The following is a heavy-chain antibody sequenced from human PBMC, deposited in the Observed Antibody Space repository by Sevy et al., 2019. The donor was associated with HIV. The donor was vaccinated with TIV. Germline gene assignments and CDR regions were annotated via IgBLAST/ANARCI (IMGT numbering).Heavy chain of an antibody. V-gene: IGHV3-30*02. D-gene: IGHD2-21*01. Sequence: GGSLRLSCAASGFTFSSYGMHWVRQAPGKGLEWVAFIRYDGSNKYYADSVKGRFTISRDNAKNTLYLQMNSLRAEDTAVYYCAKGIASYCAGDCFDAFDIWGQGTMVTVSS. CDR1: GFTFSSYG. J-gene: IGHJ3*02. CDR2: IRYDGSNK. CDR3: AKGIASYCAGDCFDAFDI.